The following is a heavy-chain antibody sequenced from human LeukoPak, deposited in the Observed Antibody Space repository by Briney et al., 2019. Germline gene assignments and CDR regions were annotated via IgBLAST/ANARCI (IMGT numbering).Heavy chain of an antibody. J-gene: IGHJ3*02. D-gene: IGHD2-15*01. CDR1: GFTFSSYA. Sequence: GGSLRLSCAASGFTFSSYAMHWVRQAPGKGLEWVAVISYDGSNKYYADSVKSRFTISRDNSKNTLYLQMNSLRAEDTAVYYCARGGSTVVVVAATDLHDAFDIWGQGTMVTVSS. CDR2: ISYDGSNK. V-gene: IGHV3-30*04. CDR3: ARGGSTVVVVAATDLHDAFDI.